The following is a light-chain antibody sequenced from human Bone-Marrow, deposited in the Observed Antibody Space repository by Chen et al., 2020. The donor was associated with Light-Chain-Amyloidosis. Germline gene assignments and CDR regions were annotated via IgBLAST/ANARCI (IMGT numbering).Light chain of an antibody. V-gene: IGKV3-11*01. CDR3: QQRSYWPT. CDR1: QSVRSN. Sequence: ALTQSPATLSLSPGERVTLPCRAIQSVRSNLAWYQQKPCEDPRRLIYDESNGATGIPAWCSGSGSGTDFTRTIWRLEPEDFAVYYCQQRSYWPTFGGGTKVEI. J-gene: IGKJ4*01. CDR2: DES.